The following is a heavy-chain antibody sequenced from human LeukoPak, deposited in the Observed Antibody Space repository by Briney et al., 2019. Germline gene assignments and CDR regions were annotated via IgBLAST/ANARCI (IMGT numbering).Heavy chain of an antibody. CDR1: GGTFSSYA. CDR2: IIPIFGTA. V-gene: IGHV1-69*06. Sequence: ASVKVSCKASGGTFSSYAISWVRQAPGQGLEWMGGIIPIFGTANYAQKFQGGVTITADKSTSTAYMELSSLRSEDTAVYYCARAFDRSNSPTGFDYWGQGTLVTVSS. J-gene: IGHJ4*02. CDR3: ARAFDRSNSPTGFDY. D-gene: IGHD2-8*02.